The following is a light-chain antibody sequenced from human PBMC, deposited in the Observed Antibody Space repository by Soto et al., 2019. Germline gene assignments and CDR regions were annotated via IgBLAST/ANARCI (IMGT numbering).Light chain of an antibody. CDR3: CSYAGSLVV. J-gene: IGLJ2*01. CDR2: DVS. CDR1: SSDVGGYNY. V-gene: IGLV2-11*01. Sequence: QSALTQPRSVSGSPGQSVTISCTGTSSDVGGYNYVSWYQQHPGKAPKLMIYDVSKRPSGVPDCFSGSKSGNTASLTISGLQAEDEADYYCCSYAGSLVVFGGGTKLTVL.